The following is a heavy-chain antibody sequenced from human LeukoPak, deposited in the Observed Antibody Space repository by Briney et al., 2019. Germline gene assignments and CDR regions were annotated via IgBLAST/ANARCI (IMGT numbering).Heavy chain of an antibody. CDR1: GFTFSSYA. CDR2: ISGSGGSI. Sequence: GGSLRLSCAASGFTFSSYAMSWVRQAPGKGLEWVSAISGSGGSIYYVDSVKGRFTISRDNSKNTLYLQMNSLRAEDTAVYYCARGLSGFWSGYYLDYWGQGTLVTASS. V-gene: IGHV3-23*01. CDR3: ARGLSGFWSGYYLDY. J-gene: IGHJ4*02. D-gene: IGHD3-3*01.